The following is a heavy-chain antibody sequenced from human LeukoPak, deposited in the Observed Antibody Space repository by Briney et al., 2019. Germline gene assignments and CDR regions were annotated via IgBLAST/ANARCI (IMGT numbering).Heavy chain of an antibody. CDR3: AKSQGVAAMGRYTWFDP. CDR1: GFTFSSYA. D-gene: IGHD2-15*01. V-gene: IGHV3-23*01. J-gene: IGHJ5*02. Sequence: GGSLRLSCAASGFTFSSYAMSWVRQAPGKGLEWGSAISGSGGSTYYADSVKGRFTISRDNSKNTLYLQMNSLRAEDTAVYYCAKSQGVAAMGRYTWFDPWGQGTLVTVSS. CDR2: ISGSGGST.